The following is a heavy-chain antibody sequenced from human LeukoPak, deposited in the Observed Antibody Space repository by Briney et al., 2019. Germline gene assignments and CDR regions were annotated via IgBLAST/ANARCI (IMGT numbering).Heavy chain of an antibody. J-gene: IGHJ5*02. CDR2: INSDGSST. Sequence: PGGSLRLSCAASGFTFSSYSMNWVRQAPGKGLVWVSRINSDGSSTSYADSVKGRFTISRDNAKNTLYLQMNSLRAEDTAVYYCARVGPPGQLYCSSTSCYEVPWFDPWGQGTLVTVSS. V-gene: IGHV3-74*01. CDR1: GFTFSSYS. D-gene: IGHD2-2*01. CDR3: ARVGPPGQLYCSSTSCYEVPWFDP.